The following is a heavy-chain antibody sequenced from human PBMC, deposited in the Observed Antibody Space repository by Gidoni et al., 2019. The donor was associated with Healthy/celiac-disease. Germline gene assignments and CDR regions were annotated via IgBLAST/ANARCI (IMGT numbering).Heavy chain of an antibody. V-gene: IGHV4-34*01. CDR3: VVSGDHAFQH. D-gene: IGHD1-26*01. J-gene: IGHJ1*01. Sequence: QVQLQQWGAGLLKTSETLSLTCAVYGGSFSGYYWSWIRQTPGKGLEWIGEINHSGSTNYNPSLKSRVTISVDTSKNQFSLKLSSVTAADTAVYYCVVSGDHAFQHWGQGTLVTVSA. CDR2: INHSGST. CDR1: GGSFSGYY.